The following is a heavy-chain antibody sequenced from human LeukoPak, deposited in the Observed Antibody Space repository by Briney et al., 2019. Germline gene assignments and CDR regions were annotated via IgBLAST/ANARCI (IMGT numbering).Heavy chain of an antibody. CDR2: IYHSGST. CDR3: ARDRGGNREIDY. CDR1: GYSISSGYY. V-gene: IGHV4-38-2*02. D-gene: IGHD4-23*01. J-gene: IGHJ4*02. Sequence: KPSETLSLTCAVSGYSISSGYYWGWIRQPPGKGLEWIGSIYHSGSTYYNPSLKSRVTISVDTSKNQFSLRLSSVTAADTALYYCARDRGGNREIDYWGQGILVTVSS.